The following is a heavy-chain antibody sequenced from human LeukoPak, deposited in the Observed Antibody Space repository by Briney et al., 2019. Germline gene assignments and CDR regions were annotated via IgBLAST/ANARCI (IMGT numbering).Heavy chain of an antibody. CDR1: GFTFSTFG. Sequence: PGVSLRLSCAASGFTFSTFGMNWVRQAPGKGREWVSSISGGSSYKYYADSVKGRFTISRDDAKNSLYLQMNSLRAEDTAVYYCARYCGSSRCLYYYHMDVWGKGTTVTVSS. CDR2: ISGGSSYK. V-gene: IGHV3-21*03. J-gene: IGHJ6*03. CDR3: ARYCGSSRCLYYYHMDV. D-gene: IGHD2-2*01.